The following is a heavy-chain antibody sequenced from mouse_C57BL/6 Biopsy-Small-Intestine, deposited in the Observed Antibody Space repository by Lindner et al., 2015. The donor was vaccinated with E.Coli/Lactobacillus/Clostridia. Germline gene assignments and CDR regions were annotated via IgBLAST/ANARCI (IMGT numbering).Heavy chain of an antibody. V-gene: IGHV1-7*01. D-gene: IGHD2-3*01. CDR1: GYTFTGYW. CDR2: INPSSYYT. CDR3: TRVYDGYSWYFDV. J-gene: IGHJ1*01. Sequence: VQLQESGAELAKPGASVKMSCKASGYTFTGYWIHWVKQRPGQGLEWIGFINPSSYYTEYNQKFKDKATLTADKSSSTAYMQLSSPTSEDSAVYYCTRVYDGYSWYFDVWGAGTTVTVSS.